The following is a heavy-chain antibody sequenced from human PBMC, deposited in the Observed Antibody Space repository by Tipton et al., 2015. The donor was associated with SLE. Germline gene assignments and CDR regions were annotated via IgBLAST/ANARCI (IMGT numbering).Heavy chain of an antibody. J-gene: IGHJ4*02. Sequence: SLRLSCAASGFTFSSYAMSWVRQAPGKGLEWVSAISGSGGSTYYADSVKGRFTISRDNSKNTLYLQMNSLRAEDTAVYYCAKGGRNRQQLANGVDYWGQGTLVTVSS. V-gene: IGHV3-23*01. CDR1: GFTFSSYA. CDR3: AKGGRNRQQLANGVDY. CDR2: ISGSGGST. D-gene: IGHD6-13*01.